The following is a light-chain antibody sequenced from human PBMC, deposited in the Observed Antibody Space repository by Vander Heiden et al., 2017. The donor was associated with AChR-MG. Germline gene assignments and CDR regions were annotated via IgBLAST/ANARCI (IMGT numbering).Light chain of an antibody. J-gene: IGKJ2*02. V-gene: IGKV2-29*02. CDR1: QSLLHRVGRTY. CDR3: MHGNNLPCT. Sequence: DNVMTQTPLLLSVTPGQPPPISCTSSQSLLHRVGRTYLYWYLQKPGQSPQLLIFEVSSRVSGVPDRISGSGSGTDFTLKISRVEAEDVGVYYCMHGNNLPCTFGQGTKLEIK. CDR2: EVS.